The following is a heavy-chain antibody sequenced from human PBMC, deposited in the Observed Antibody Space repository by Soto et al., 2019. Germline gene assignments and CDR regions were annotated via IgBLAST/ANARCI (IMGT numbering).Heavy chain of an antibody. CDR3: AKDGRNFWRGYYSYQFDS. Sequence: QVQLVQSGADVKKPGASVKVSCKTSGFSFSDYYLHWVRQVPGEGLEWMGWTHPNNGATKYSRKILGRVTMTRDTSTNTAYMELSGLRSDDTAVYYCAKDGRNFWRGYYSYQFDSWGQGSLVTVSS. D-gene: IGHD3-3*01. J-gene: IGHJ4*02. V-gene: IGHV1-2*02. CDR2: THPNNGAT. CDR1: GFSFSDYY.